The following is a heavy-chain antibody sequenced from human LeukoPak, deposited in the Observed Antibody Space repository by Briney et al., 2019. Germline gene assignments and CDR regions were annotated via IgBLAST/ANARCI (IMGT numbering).Heavy chain of an antibody. CDR3: AIVRVGATNWFDP. J-gene: IGHJ5*02. V-gene: IGHV4-31*03. CDR1: GGSISSGGYY. CDR2: IYYSGST. D-gene: IGHD1-26*01. Sequence: PSETLSLTCTVSGGSISSGGYYWSWIRQHPGKGLEWIGYIYYSGSTYYNPSLKSRVTISVDTSKNQFSLKLSSVTAADTAVYYCAIVRVGATNWFDPWGQGTLVTVSS.